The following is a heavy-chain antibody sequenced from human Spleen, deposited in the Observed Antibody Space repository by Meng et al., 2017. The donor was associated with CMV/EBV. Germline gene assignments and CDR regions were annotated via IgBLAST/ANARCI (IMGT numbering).Heavy chain of an antibody. Sequence: GESLKISCAASEFTFSSYWMSWVRQAPGKGLEWVANINQDGSEKYYVDSVKGRFTISRDNAKNSLYLQMNSLRAEDTAVYYCANFPVPSNTMIVVVILDCWGQGTLVTVSS. J-gene: IGHJ4*02. CDR3: ANFPVPSNTMIVVVILDC. V-gene: IGHV3-7*01. CDR1: EFTFSSYW. CDR2: INQDGSEK. D-gene: IGHD3-22*01.